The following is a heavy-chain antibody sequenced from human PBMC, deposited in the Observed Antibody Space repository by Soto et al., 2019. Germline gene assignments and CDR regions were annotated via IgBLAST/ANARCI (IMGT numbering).Heavy chain of an antibody. D-gene: IGHD1-1*01. CDR3: ARRQNWNNLFDT. Sequence: SESLSLSCTVSGGFIDFYYWSWIRQAPGKGREWIGCSYYSGTTTYNPSLKSRVSISIDTSKTQFSLRLRSVTAADTAVYYCARRQNWNNLFDTWGPGKLVT. CDR1: GGFIDFYY. J-gene: IGHJ4*02. CDR2: SYYSGTT. V-gene: IGHV4-59*08.